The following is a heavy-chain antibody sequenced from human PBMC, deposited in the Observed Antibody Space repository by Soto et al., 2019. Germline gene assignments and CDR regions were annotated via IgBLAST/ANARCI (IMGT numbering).Heavy chain of an antibody. CDR2: IWNDGSNE. D-gene: IGHD3-10*01. V-gene: IGHV3-33*01. J-gene: IGHJ1*01. CDR3: XXXXXXXXGGFEYGSXXXXXXX. CDR1: GFTFNGYG. Sequence: QVQLVESGGGVVQPGRSLRLSCAASGFTFNGYGMHWVRQAPGKGLEWVAEIWNDGSNEYYADSVKGRFTISRDNSKNTVYMKXXSXXXXXTAVYXXXXXXXXXXGGFEYGSXXXXXXXWGQ.